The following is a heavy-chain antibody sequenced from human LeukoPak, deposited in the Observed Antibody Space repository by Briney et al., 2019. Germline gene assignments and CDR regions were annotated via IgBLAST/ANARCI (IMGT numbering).Heavy chain of an antibody. Sequence: GGSLRLSCAASGFTFSNAWMSWVRQASGKGLEWVGRIKSKTDGGTTDYAAPVKGRFTISRDDSKNTLYLQMNSLKTENTAVYYCTTVPLLEQQLIFDYWGQGTLVTVSS. J-gene: IGHJ4*02. CDR1: GFTFSNAW. CDR3: TTVPLLEQQLIFDY. CDR2: IKSKTDGGTT. D-gene: IGHD6-13*01. V-gene: IGHV3-15*01.